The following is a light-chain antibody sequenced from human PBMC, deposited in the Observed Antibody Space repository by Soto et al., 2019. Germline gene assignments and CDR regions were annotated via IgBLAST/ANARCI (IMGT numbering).Light chain of an antibody. CDR3: QQYGSSPGA. V-gene: IGKV3-20*01. CDR1: QSVSSSY. CDR2: GAS. J-gene: IGKJ5*01. Sequence: EIVLTLSPGTLSLSPGERATLSCRASQSVSSSYLAWYQQKPGQAPRLLIYGASSRATGIPDRFSGSGSGTDFTLTISRLEPKDFAVYYCQQYGSSPGAFGQGTRLEIK.